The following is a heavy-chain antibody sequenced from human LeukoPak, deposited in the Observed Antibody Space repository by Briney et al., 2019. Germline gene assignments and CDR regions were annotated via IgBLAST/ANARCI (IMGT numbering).Heavy chain of an antibody. V-gene: IGHV1-18*04. D-gene: IGHD3-9*01. CDR3: AREKFDILTGYSWSRGMDV. J-gene: IGHJ6*04. CDR1: GYTLTSYG. Sequence: ASVKVSCKASGYTLTSYGISWVRQAPGQGLEWMGWISAYNGNTNYAQKLQGRVTMTTDTSTSTAYMELRSLRSDDTAVYYCAREKFDILTGYSWSRGMDVWGKGTTVTVSS. CDR2: ISAYNGNT.